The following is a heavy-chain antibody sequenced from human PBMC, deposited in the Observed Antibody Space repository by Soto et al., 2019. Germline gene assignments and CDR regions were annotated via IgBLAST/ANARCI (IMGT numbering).Heavy chain of an antibody. V-gene: IGHV3-30*03. J-gene: IGHJ4*02. CDR3: ARDASTGAADYYFDY. CDR1: GFTFSSYV. CDR2: ISYDGSNK. Sequence: PGGSLRLSCAASGFTFSSYVMHWVRQAPGKGLEWVAVISYDGSNKYYADPVKGRFTISRDNSKNTLYLQMNSLRAEDTAVYYCARDASTGAADYYFDYWGQGTPVTVSS. D-gene: IGHD4-17*01.